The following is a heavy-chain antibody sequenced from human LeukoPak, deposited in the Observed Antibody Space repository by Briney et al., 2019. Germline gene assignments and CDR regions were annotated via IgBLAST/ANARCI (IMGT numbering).Heavy chain of an antibody. V-gene: IGHV1-69*13. CDR3: AKEDDYGEYRYFDY. D-gene: IGHD4-17*01. J-gene: IGHJ4*02. CDR2: IIPIFETA. CDR1: GGTFSSYA. Sequence: SVKVSCKASGGTFSSYAISWVRQAPGQGLEWMGGIIPIFETANYAQKFQGRVTITADESTSTAYMELSSLRSDDTAVYYCAKEDDYGEYRYFDYWGQGTLVTVSS.